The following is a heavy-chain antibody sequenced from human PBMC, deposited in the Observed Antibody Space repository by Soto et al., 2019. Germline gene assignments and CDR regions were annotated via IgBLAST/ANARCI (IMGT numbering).Heavy chain of an antibody. CDR2: IYPGDSDT. V-gene: IGHV5-51*01. D-gene: IGHD4-17*01. J-gene: IGHJ6*02. CDR3: ARYPTLTDYFFHGMDV. Sequence: FLKISCKGSGYTFTNYWIVWVRQIPGKGLEWMGIIYPGDSDTRYSPSFQGQVTISADRSISTAYLQWSSLKASDTGMYYCARYPTLTDYFFHGMDVWGQGTTVTVSS. CDR1: GYTFTNYW.